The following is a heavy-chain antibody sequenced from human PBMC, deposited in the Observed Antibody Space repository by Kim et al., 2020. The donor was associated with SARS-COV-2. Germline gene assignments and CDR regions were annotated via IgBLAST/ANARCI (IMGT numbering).Heavy chain of an antibody. D-gene: IGHD6-19*01. Sequence: GRFHISRDNSKNTLYLQMNSLRAEDTAVYYCARDTGYSSCWYSRYYYYMDVWGKGTTVTVSS. CDR3: ARDTGYSSCWYSRYYYYMDV. J-gene: IGHJ6*03. V-gene: IGHV3-30*07.